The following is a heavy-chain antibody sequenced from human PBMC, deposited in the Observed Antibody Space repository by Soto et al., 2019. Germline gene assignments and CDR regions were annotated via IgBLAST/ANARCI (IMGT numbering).Heavy chain of an antibody. V-gene: IGHV1-69*01. CDR2: IIPIFGTA. Sequence: QVQLVQSGAEVKKPGSSVKVSCKASGGTFSSYAISWVRQAPGQGLEWMGGIIPIFGTANYAQKLQGRVTLTSDESTSPAYMELSSLGSEDTAVYYCAREAGRSPYDYVWGSYRGNWFDPWGQGTLVTVSS. CDR3: AREAGRSPYDYVWGSYRGNWFDP. J-gene: IGHJ5*02. CDR1: GGTFSSYA. D-gene: IGHD3-16*02.